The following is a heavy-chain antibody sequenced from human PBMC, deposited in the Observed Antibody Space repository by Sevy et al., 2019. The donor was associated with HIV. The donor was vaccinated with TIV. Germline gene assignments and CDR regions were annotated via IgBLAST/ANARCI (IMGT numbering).Heavy chain of an antibody. Sequence: ASVKVSCKASGGTFSSYAISWVRQAPGQELEWMGGIIPIFGTANYAQKFQGRVTITADESTSTAYMELSSLRSEDTAVYYCAREPYYDSSGYYSLPFDYWGQGTLVTVSS. V-gene: IGHV1-69*13. J-gene: IGHJ4*02. CDR1: GGTFSSYA. CDR2: IIPIFGTA. CDR3: AREPYYDSSGYYSLPFDY. D-gene: IGHD3-22*01.